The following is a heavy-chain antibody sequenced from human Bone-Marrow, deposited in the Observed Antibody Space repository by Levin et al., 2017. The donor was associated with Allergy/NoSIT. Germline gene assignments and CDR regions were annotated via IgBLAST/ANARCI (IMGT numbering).Heavy chain of an antibody. V-gene: IGHV3-33*01. CDR1: GFTFSSYG. CDR3: ARELRIAAAGFRYYYYGMDG. D-gene: IGHD6-13*01. CDR2: IWYDGSNK. J-gene: IGHJ6*02. Sequence: AGGSLRLSCAASGFTFSSYGMHWVRQAPGKGLEWVAVIWYDGSNKYYADSVKGRFTISRDNSKNTLYLQMNSLRAEDTAVYYCARELRIAAAGFRYYYYGMDGWGQGTTVTVSS.